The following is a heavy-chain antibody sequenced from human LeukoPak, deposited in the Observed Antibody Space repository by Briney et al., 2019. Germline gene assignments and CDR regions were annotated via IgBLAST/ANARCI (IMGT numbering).Heavy chain of an antibody. D-gene: IGHD6-13*01. CDR3: AKDRDSSSWYGYFDY. CDR2: ISGSGGST. Sequence: GGTLRLSCAASGFTFSSYGMSWVRQAPGKGLEWVSAISGSGGSTYYADSVKGRFTISRDNSKNTLYLQMNSLRAEDTAVYYCAKDRDSSSWYGYFDYWGQGTLVTVSS. CDR1: GFTFSSYG. V-gene: IGHV3-23*01. J-gene: IGHJ4*02.